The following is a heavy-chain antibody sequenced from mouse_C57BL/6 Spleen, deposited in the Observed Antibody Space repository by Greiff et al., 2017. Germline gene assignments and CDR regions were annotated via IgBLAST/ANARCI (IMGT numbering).Heavy chain of an antibody. CDR1: GYTFTSYW. J-gene: IGHJ4*01. D-gene: IGHD1-1*01. CDR2: IHPNSGST. CDR3: ARGVGSWAMDY. Sequence: QVQLQQPGAELVKPGASVKLSCKASGYTFTSYWMHWVKQRPGQGLEWIGMIHPNSGSTNYNEKFKSKATLTVDKSSSTAYMQLSSLTSEDYAVYYCARGVGSWAMDYWGQGTSVTVSS. V-gene: IGHV1-64*01.